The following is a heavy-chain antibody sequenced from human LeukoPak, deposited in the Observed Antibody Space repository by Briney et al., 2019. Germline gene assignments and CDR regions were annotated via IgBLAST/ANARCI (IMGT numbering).Heavy chain of an antibody. Sequence: PSETLSLTCTVSGGSISSCNYYWSWIRQPPGKGLEWIGEINHSGSTNYNPSLKSRVTISVDTSKNQFSLKLSSVTAADTAVYYCARKSQRVRGSRNTASPRVAAAGTLDVWGKGTTVTVSS. V-gene: IGHV4-39*07. D-gene: IGHD6-13*01. CDR1: GGSISSCNYY. J-gene: IGHJ6*04. CDR2: INHSGST. CDR3: ARKSQRVRGSRNTASPRVAAAGTLDV.